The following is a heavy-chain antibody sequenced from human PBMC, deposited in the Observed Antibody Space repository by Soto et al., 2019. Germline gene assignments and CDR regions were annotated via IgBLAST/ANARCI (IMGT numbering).Heavy chain of an antibody. CDR1: GFTFSSYA. Sequence: GGSLRLSCAASGFTFSSYAMSWVRQAPGKGLEWVANIKNDGSEKYYVDSVKGRFTISRDTAKNSLYLQMNSLRVEDTAVYYCARTTYYDSWGQGTTVTVSS. J-gene: IGHJ6*02. D-gene: IGHD3-3*01. CDR3: ARTTYYDS. CDR2: IKNDGSEK. V-gene: IGHV3-7*01.